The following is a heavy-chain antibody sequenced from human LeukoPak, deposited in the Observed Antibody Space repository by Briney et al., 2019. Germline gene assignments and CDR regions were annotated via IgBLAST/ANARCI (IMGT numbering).Heavy chain of an antibody. CDR1: GGSISSYY. J-gene: IGHJ5*02. Sequence: SETLSLTCTVSGGSISSYYWSWIRQPPGKGLEWIGYIYYSGSTNYNPSLKSRVTISVDTSKNQFSLKLSSVTAADTAVYYCARGGVMVRGVPFSIRWNWFDPWGQGTLVTVSS. D-gene: IGHD3-10*01. CDR2: IYYSGST. CDR3: ARGGVMVRGVPFSIRWNWFDP. V-gene: IGHV4-59*12.